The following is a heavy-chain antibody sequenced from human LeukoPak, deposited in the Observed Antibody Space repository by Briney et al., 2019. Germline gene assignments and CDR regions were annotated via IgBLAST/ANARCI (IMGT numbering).Heavy chain of an antibody. D-gene: IGHD3-9*01. V-gene: IGHV4-39*01. CDR1: GGSIISSSHY. CDR3: AILAMTGAAGWGYLDN. CDR2: TLYDGSS. Sequence: SETLSLTCTISGGSIISSSHYWGWIRQPPGKGLEWIGSVIGSTLYDGSSGYNPSLNSRLTISVDTSKNQFSLRLRSVTAADTAIYFCAILAMTGAAGWGYLDNWGQGTLVTVSS. J-gene: IGHJ4*02.